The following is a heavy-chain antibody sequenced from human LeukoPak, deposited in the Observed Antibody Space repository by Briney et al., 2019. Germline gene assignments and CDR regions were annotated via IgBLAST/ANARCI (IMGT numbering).Heavy chain of an antibody. CDR2: IYSGGST. Sequence: PGGSLRLSCAASGFTVSSNYMSWVRQAPGKELEWVSVIYSGGSTYYADSVKGRFSIYRDNSKNTLYLQMNSLRAEDTAVYYCARDLHYYDSSGYLPYYYYYMDVWGKGTTVTVSS. J-gene: IGHJ6*03. V-gene: IGHV3-66*02. D-gene: IGHD3-22*01. CDR3: ARDLHYYDSSGYLPYYYYYMDV. CDR1: GFTVSSNY.